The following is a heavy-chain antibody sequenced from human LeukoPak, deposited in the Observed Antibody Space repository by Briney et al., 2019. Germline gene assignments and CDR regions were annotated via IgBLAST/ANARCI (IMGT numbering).Heavy chain of an antibody. J-gene: IGHJ4*02. Sequence: GGSLRLSCSGSGFRFGGYALSWVRQAPGKGLEWVGFIRSKALYGTSEYAASVEGRFAISRDDSNNIVYLQMNSLKTEDTAVYFCVRESVRDYYFDFWGQGTWSPSPQ. CDR1: GFRFGGYA. CDR2: IRSKALYGTS. V-gene: IGHV3-49*04. D-gene: IGHD3-10*02. CDR3: VRESVRDYYFDF.